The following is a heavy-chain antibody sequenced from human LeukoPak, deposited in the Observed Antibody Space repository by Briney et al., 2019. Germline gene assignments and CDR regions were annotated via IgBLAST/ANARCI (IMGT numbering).Heavy chain of an antibody. CDR3: ARGTAMVQDRYWFDP. V-gene: IGHV1-69*01. D-gene: IGHD5-18*01. CDR1: GGTFSSYA. Sequence: GASVKVSCKASGGTFSSYAISWVRQAPGQGLEWMGGIIPIFGTANYAQKFQGRVTITADESTSTAYMELSSLRSEDTAVYYCARGTAMVQDRYWFDPWGQGTLVTVSS. CDR2: IIPIFGTA. J-gene: IGHJ5*02.